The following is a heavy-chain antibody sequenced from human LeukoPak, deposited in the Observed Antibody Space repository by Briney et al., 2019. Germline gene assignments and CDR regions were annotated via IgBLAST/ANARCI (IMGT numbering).Heavy chain of an antibody. CDR2: ITGSGGNT. CDR3: AKWGDYDVLTGYYVSDY. V-gene: IGHV3-23*01. J-gene: IGHJ4*02. D-gene: IGHD3-9*01. Sequence: GASLRLSCAASGFTFSNYAMSWVRQAPGKGLEWGSAITGSGGNTYYADSVKGRFTISRDNSKNTVFLQMNSLRAEDTAVYYCAKWGDYDVLTGYYVSDYWGQGTPVTVSS. CDR1: GFTFSNYA.